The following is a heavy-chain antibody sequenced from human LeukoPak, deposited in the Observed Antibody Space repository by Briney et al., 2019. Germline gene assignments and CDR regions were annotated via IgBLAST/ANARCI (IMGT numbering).Heavy chain of an antibody. D-gene: IGHD3-10*01. V-gene: IGHV1-46*01. CDR1: GYTFTSYY. Sequence: ASVKVSCKASGYTFTSYYMHWVRQAPGQGLEWMGIINPSGGNTNYAQKLQGRVTMTTDTSTSTAYMELRSLRSDDTAVYYCARDYYGSGSYYLLYYYYYMDVWGKGTTVTISS. J-gene: IGHJ6*03. CDR2: INPSGGNT. CDR3: ARDYYGSGSYYLLYYYYYMDV.